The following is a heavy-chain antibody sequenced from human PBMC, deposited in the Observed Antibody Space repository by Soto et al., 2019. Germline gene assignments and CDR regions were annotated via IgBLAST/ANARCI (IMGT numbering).Heavy chain of an antibody. Sequence: ASVKVSCKASGGTFSSYAISWVRQAPGQGLEWMGGIIPIFGTANYAQKFQGRVTITADESTSTAYMELSSLRSEDTAVYYCARGPEDYDYVWGSYRYKVEAFDIWGQGTMVTVSS. CDR1: GGTFSSYA. CDR3: ARGPEDYDYVWGSYRYKVEAFDI. J-gene: IGHJ3*02. CDR2: IIPIFGTA. D-gene: IGHD3-16*02. V-gene: IGHV1-69*13.